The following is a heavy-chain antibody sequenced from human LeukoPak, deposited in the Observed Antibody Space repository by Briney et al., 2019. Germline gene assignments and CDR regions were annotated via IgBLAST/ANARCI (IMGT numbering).Heavy chain of an antibody. CDR3: ARGVAGEGSYYYYYMDV. CDR2: INPSGGDT. CDR1: GYILSSYN. Sequence: ASVKVSCKASGYILSSYNMHWVRQAPGQGLEWLGIINPSGGDTKYAQKFQGRVTITADESTSTAYMELSSLRSEDTAVYYCARGVAGEGSYYYYYMDVWGKGTTVTISS. V-gene: IGHV1-46*01. D-gene: IGHD6-19*01. J-gene: IGHJ6*03.